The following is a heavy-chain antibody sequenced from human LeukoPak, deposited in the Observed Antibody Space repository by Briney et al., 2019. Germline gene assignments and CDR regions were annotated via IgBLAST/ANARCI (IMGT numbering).Heavy chain of an antibody. CDR1: GFSLSTSGVG. CDR3: ARLNVEVVLDY. Sequence: SGPTLVKPTQTLTLTCTFSGFSLSTSGVGVGWIRQPPGKALEWLAPIYWDDDKRYSPSLKSRLTITKDTSKNQVVLTLTNMDSVDTATYYCARLNVEVVLDYWGQGTLVTVSS. CDR2: IYWDDDK. D-gene: IGHD2-15*01. J-gene: IGHJ4*02. V-gene: IGHV2-5*02.